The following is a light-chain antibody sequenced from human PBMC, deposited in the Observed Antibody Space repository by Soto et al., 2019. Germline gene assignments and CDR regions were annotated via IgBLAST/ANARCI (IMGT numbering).Light chain of an antibody. CDR2: DSF. CDR3: QQFETSPWT. V-gene: IGKV3-20*01. CDR1: QRVSSTY. J-gene: IGKJ1*01. Sequence: ENVLTQSPDTLSLSPGQRATLSCRASQRVSSTYLAWYQQKPGQAPKLLIFDSFKRATGIPDRFSGSGSGTDFSLTISRLQPDDFAVYYCQQFETSPWTFGQGTRVEMK.